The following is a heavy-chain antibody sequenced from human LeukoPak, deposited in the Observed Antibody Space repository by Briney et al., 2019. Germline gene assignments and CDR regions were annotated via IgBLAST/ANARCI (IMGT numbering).Heavy chain of an antibody. CDR2: ISYDGSNK. J-gene: IGHJ3*02. CDR3: ARDAFDI. CDR1: GFTFSSYG. Sequence: LRLSCAASGFTFSSYGMHWVRQAPGKGLEWVAVISYDGSNKYYADSVKGRFTISRDNSKNTLYLQMNSLRAEDTAVYYCARDAFDIWGQGTMVTVSS. V-gene: IGHV3-30*03.